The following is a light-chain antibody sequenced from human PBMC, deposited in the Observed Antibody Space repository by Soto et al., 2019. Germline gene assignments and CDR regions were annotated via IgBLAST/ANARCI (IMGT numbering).Light chain of an antibody. V-gene: IGLV1-44*01. J-gene: IGLJ1*01. Sequence: QSALTQPPSASGTPGQRVTISCSGSNSNIGSNTVNWYQQVPGTAPKLLIYGYNQRPSGVPDRFSGSWSGTSASLAISGLQSEDEADYYRSAWDDSLNGYVFVTGTKVTVL. CDR1: NSNIGSNT. CDR2: GYN. CDR3: SAWDDSLNGYV.